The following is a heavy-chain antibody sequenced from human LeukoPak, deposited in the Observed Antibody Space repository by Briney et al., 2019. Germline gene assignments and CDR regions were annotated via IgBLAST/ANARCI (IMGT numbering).Heavy chain of an antibody. Sequence: PVGSLPLSCAASGFTFSSYWMHWVRQAPGKGLVWVSRINRDGSSTSYADSVKGQFTISRDNAKNTLYLKMNSLRAEDTAVYYCARDREDGYEPAHFDYWDQGTLATVSS. D-gene: IGHD5-24*01. CDR2: INRDGSST. CDR1: GFTFSSYW. V-gene: IGHV3-74*01. CDR3: ARDREDGYEPAHFDY. J-gene: IGHJ4*02.